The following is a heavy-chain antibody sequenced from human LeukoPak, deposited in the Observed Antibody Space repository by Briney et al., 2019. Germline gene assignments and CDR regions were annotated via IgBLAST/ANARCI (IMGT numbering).Heavy chain of an antibody. J-gene: IGHJ6*03. D-gene: IGHD6-6*01. V-gene: IGHV4-59*01. CDR1: GGPISTYY. CDR3: WTLEFSSWGLIDYYYYMDV. Sequence: SETLSLTCTVSGGPISTYYWSWIREPPGEGLGWVAYIYYSGSTTKYNPSLKKRPTISLDTTDKHLFLKLNSVTAADATAYYCWTLEFSSWGLIDYYYYMDVWGRGTTVTVSS. CDR2: IYYSGSTT.